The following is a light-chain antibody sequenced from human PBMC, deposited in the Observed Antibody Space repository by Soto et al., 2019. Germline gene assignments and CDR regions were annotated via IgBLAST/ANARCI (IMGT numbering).Light chain of an antibody. CDR1: QSISSY. J-gene: IGKJ5*01. V-gene: IGKV1-39*01. CDR3: KQSSSTPHT. CDR2: GAS. Sequence: DIQMTQSPSSLAASVGERVTISCRASQSISSYFNRYQQKPGKAPKLLMYGASSLASGVPSRFSGIGPRTDFPLTISSVQPADFASYYCKQSSSTPHTFGQGTRLEIK.